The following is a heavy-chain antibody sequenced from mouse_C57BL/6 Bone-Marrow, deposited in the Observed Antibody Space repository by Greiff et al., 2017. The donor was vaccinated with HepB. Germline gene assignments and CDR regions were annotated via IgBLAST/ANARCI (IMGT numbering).Heavy chain of an antibody. Sequence: QVQLQQSGAELMKLGASVKLSCKATGYTFTGYWLEWVKQRPGHGLEWIGEFLPGSGSTNYNEKFKGKATFTADTSSSTAYMILSSLTTEDSAIYYCARRGSSSNYFDYWGQGTTLTVSS. CDR1: GYTFTGYW. CDR2: FLPGSGST. J-gene: IGHJ2*01. D-gene: IGHD1-1*01. V-gene: IGHV1-9*01. CDR3: ARRGSSSNYFDY.